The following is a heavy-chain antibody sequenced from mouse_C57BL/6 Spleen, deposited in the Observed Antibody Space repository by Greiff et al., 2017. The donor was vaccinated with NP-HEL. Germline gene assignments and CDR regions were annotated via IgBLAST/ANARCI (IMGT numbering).Heavy chain of an antibody. D-gene: IGHD2-3*01. J-gene: IGHJ3*01. V-gene: IGHV5-9-1*02. CDR2: ISSGGDYI. CDR3: TSGSYDGYYPWFAY. Sequence: EVNLVESGEGLVKPGGSLKLSCAASGFTFSSYAMSWVRQTPEKRLEWVAYISSGGDYIYYADTVKGRFTISRDNARNTLYLQMSSLKSEDTAMYYCTSGSYDGYYPWFAYWGQGTLVTVSA. CDR1: GFTFSSYA.